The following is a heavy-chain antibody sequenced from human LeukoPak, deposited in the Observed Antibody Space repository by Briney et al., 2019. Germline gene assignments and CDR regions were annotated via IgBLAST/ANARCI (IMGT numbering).Heavy chain of an antibody. CDR1: GGSISSGSYY. CDR3: ARTSVGYSSSWYGQWEAFDI. D-gene: IGHD6-13*01. J-gene: IGHJ3*02. Sequence: SQTLSLTCTVSGGSISSGSYYWSWIRQPAGKGLEWIGRIYTSGSTNYNPSLKSRVTISADTSKNQFSLKLSSVTAADTAVYYCARTSVGYSSSWYGQWEAFDIWGQGTMVTVSS. CDR2: IYTSGST. V-gene: IGHV4-61*02.